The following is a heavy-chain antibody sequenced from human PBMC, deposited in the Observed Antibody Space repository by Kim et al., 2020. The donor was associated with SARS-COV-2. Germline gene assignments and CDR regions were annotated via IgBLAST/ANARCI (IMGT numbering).Heavy chain of an antibody. V-gene: IGHV4-34*01. D-gene: IGHD4-17*01. J-gene: IGHJ4*02. CDR2: INHSGST. Sequence: SETLSLTCAVYGGSFSGYYWSWIRQPPGKGLEWIGEINHSGSTNYNPSLKSRVTISVDTSKNQFSLKLSSVTAADTAVYYCARGPLDYGGNPGHDYWGQG. CDR3: ARGPLDYGGNPGHDY. CDR1: GGSFSGYY.